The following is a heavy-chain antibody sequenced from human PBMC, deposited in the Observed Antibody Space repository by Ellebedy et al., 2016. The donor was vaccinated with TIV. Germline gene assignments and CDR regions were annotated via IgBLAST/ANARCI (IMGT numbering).Heavy chain of an antibody. CDR2: IYPSGGSI. J-gene: IGHJ6*02. Sequence: AASVKVSCKASGYTFTDYYIHWVRQAPGQGLEWMGIIYPSGGSISYAQKFQGRISMTRDTSTSTAYMELSSLRFEDTAVYYCARRGYQVRDSLYYYYGMDVWGQGTTVTVSS. D-gene: IGHD2-2*01. V-gene: IGHV1-46*01. CDR3: ARRGYQVRDSLYYYYGMDV. CDR1: GYTFTDYY.